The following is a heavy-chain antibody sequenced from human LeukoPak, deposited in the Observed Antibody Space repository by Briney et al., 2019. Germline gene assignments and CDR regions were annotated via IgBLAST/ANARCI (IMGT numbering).Heavy chain of an antibody. V-gene: IGHV1-69*04. D-gene: IGHD2-2*01. CDR3: ARDPRPSAAMVPNWFDP. J-gene: IGHJ5*02. CDR2: IIPILGIA. Sequence: ASVKVSCKASGYTFTGYYMHWVRQAPGQGLEWMGRIIPILGIANYAQKFQGRVTITADKSTSTAYMELSSLRSEDTAVYYCARDPRPSAAMVPNWFDPWGQGTLVTVSS. CDR1: GYTFTGYY.